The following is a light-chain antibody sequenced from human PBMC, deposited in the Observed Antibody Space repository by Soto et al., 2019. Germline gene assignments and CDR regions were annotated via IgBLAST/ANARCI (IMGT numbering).Light chain of an antibody. CDR2: KAS. CDR3: QHYNTYPWT. Sequence: DIQMTQSPPTLSASVGDRVTITCRASQSISSWVAWYQQKPGKGPKLLIYKASHLESGVPSRFSGSGSGTEFTLTISSLQPGDFATYYCQHYNTYPWTVGHGTKVDSK. CDR1: QSISSW. J-gene: IGKJ1*01. V-gene: IGKV1-5*03.